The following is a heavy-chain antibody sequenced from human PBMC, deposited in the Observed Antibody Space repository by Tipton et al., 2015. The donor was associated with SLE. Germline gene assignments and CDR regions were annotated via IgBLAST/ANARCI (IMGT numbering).Heavy chain of an antibody. Sequence: TLSLTCTVSGGSISETIYYWGWIRQAPGKGLEWIGSIYFSGSTYYSPSLKSRVTMSVDTSKNQFSLKLSSVTAADTAVYYCAREGLGTSYYYYMDVWGKGTTVTVSS. CDR1: GGSISETIYY. J-gene: IGHJ6*03. V-gene: IGHV4-39*07. CDR2: IYFSGST. CDR3: AREGLGTSYYYYMDV. D-gene: IGHD7-27*01.